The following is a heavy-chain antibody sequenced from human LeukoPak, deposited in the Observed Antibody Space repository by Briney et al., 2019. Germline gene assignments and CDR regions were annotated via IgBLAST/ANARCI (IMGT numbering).Heavy chain of an antibody. J-gene: IGHJ6*04. D-gene: IGHD2-2*01. CDR1: GYTFTSYD. CDR2: ISAYNGNT. V-gene: IGHV1-18*01. CDR3: ARKRTGYVDV. Sequence: ASVKVSCKASGYTFTSYDINWVRQATGQGLEWMGWISAYNGNTNYAQKLQGRVTMTTDTSTSTAYMELRSLRSDDTAVYYCARKRTGYVDVWGKGTTVTISS.